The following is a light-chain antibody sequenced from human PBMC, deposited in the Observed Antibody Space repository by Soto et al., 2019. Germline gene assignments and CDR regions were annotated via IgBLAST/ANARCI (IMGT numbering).Light chain of an antibody. Sequence: EIVMTQSPATLSVSPGERATLSCRASQSVSSSLAWYQQKPGQAPRLLIYGASTRATGIPARFSGSGSETEFTLTISSLQSEDSAVYYCQQYNNWWTFGQWTKVEIK. J-gene: IGKJ1*01. CDR2: GAS. CDR3: QQYNNWWT. CDR1: QSVSSS. V-gene: IGKV3-15*01.